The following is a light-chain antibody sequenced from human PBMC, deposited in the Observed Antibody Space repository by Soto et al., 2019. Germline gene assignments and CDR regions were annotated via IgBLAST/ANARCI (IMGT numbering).Light chain of an antibody. J-gene: IGLJ2*01. CDR1: SSNIGAGYD. Sequence: QSALTQPPSVSGAPGQRVTISCTGSSSNIGAGYDVHWYQQLPGTAPKLLIYVNNNRPSGVPDRFSGSKSGTSASLAISGLQPEDEADYYCQSYDNSVSGSVFGGGTKLTVL. V-gene: IGLV1-40*01. CDR3: QSYDNSVSGSV. CDR2: VNN.